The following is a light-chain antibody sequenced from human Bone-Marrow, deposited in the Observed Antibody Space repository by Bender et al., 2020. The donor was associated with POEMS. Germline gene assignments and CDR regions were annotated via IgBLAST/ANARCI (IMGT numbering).Light chain of an antibody. CDR3: CAYAGGSGYV. CDR2: RNN. Sequence: QSVLTQPPSASGTPGQRVTISCSGAGSNIGPNYVYWYQQFPGTAPKLLIYRNNQRPSGVPERFSGAKSGTSASLTISGLQAEDEADYYCCAYAGGSGYVFGSGTKVTVL. CDR1: GSNIGPNY. V-gene: IGLV1-47*01. J-gene: IGLJ1*01.